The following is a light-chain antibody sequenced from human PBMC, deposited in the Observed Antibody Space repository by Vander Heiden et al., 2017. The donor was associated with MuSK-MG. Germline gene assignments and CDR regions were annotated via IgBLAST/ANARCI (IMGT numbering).Light chain of an antibody. V-gene: IGKV1-39*01. CDR2: AAS. CDR3: QQSDSTQST. CDR1: QSISSY. J-gene: IGKJ1*01. Sequence: DIQMTQSPSSLSASVGDRVTITCRASQSISSYLNWYQQKPGKAPKLLIYAASSLQSGVPSRFSGSGSGTDFTLTISSLQPEDFATYYCQQSDSTQSTFGQGTKVEIK.